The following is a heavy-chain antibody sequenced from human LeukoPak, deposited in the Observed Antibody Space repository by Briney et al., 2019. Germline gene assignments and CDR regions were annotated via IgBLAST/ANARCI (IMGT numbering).Heavy chain of an antibody. Sequence: GGSLRLSCAASGFDFSAYEMNWVRQAPGKGLEWVAYFAGSDTTTHYADSVKGGFTISRDNARNSLYLQMNSLRAEDTALYYCTTLGYHLDSWGQGTLVTVSS. D-gene: IGHD3-22*01. CDR3: TTLGYHLDS. CDR2: FAGSDTTT. V-gene: IGHV3-48*03. CDR1: GFDFSAYE. J-gene: IGHJ4*02.